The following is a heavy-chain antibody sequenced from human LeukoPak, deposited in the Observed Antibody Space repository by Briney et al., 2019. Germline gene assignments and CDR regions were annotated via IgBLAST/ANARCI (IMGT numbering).Heavy chain of an antibody. D-gene: IGHD3-22*01. J-gene: IGHJ4*02. CDR1: GYTFTNYG. V-gene: IGHV1-18*01. Sequence: ASVKVSCKASGYTFTNYGITWVRQAPGQGLEWTGWISGYSAYTNYAQKLQGRVTMTTDTSTSTAYVELRSLRSDDTAVYYCARGEPYYYDSSAYLYDYWGQGTLVTVSS. CDR2: ISGYSAYT. CDR3: ARGEPYYYDSSAYLYDY.